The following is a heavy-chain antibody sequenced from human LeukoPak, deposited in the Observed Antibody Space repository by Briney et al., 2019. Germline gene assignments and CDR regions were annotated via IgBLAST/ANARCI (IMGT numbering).Heavy chain of an antibody. CDR1: GFTFSSYS. CDR2: ISSSSSSTI. J-gene: IGHJ4*02. D-gene: IGHD2-21*01. CDR3: ARADGFVYYFDY. V-gene: IGHV3-48*01. Sequence: GGSLRLSCAASGFTFSSYSMSWVRQAPGKGLEWVSYISSSSSSTIYYADSVKGRFTISRDNAKNSLYLQMNSLRAEDTAVYYCARADGFVYYFDYWGQGTLVTVSS.